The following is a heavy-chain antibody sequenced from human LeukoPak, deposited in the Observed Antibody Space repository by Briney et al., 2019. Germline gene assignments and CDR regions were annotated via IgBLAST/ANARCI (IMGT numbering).Heavy chain of an antibody. D-gene: IGHD3-10*01. J-gene: IGHJ4*02. Sequence: GGSLRLSCAASGFTVSTNYMSWVRQAPGKGLEWVSSIRSSSSYIYYADSVKGRFTISRDNSKNTLYLQMNSLRAEDTAVYYCARGPPSSSSGSFYYWGQGTLVTVSS. V-gene: IGHV3-21*04. CDR1: GFTVSTNY. CDR2: IRSSSSYI. CDR3: ARGPPSSSSGSFYY.